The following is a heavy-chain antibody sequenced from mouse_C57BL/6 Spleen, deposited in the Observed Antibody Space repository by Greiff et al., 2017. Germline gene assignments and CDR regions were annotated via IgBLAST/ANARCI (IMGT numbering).Heavy chain of an antibody. CDR1: GYTFTDYE. J-gene: IGHJ3*01. D-gene: IGHD4-1*01. V-gene: IGHV1-15*01. CDR3: TRSVNPDWERFAY. Sequence: QVHVQQSGAELVRPGASVTLSCKASGYTFTDYEMHWVKQTPVHGLEWIGAIDPETGGTAYNQKFKGKAILTADKSSSTAYMELRSLTSEDAAVYDCTRSVNPDWERFAYWGQGTLVTVSA. CDR2: IDPETGGT.